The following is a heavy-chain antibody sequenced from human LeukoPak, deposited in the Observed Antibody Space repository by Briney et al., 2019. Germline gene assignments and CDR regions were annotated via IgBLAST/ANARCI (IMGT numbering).Heavy chain of an antibody. J-gene: IGHJ4*02. Sequence: GRSLRLSCAASGFTFSSYGMHWVRQAPGKGLEWVAVISYDGSNKYYADSVKGRFTISRDNSKNTLYLQMNSLRAEDTAVYYCAKGLLGGYEMGVDYWGQGTLVTVSS. V-gene: IGHV3-30*18. CDR2: ISYDGSNK. D-gene: IGHD5-12*01. CDR3: AKGLLGGYEMGVDY. CDR1: GFTFSSYG.